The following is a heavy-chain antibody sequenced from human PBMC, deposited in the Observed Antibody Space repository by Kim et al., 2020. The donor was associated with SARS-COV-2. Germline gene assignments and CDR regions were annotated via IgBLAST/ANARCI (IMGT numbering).Heavy chain of an antibody. D-gene: IGHD1-1*01. V-gene: IGHV3-53*01. Sequence: SDGSTYYADSVKGRLTISRDNSKNTLFLQMNSPRAEDTTVYYCVTLVVQGWGQGTLVTVSS. J-gene: IGHJ4*02. CDR2: SDGST. CDR3: VTLVVQG.